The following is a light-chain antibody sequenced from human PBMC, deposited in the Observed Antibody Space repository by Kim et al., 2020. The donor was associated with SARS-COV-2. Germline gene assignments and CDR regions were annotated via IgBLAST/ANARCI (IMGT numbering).Light chain of an antibody. J-gene: IGLJ1*01. V-gene: IGLV3-19*01. CDR1: SLRSYY. CDR3: NSRDSSGNPPYV. CDR2: GKN. Sequence: SSELTQDPAVSVALGQTVRITCQGDSLRSYYASWYQQKPGQAPVLVIYGKNNRPSGIPDRFSGSSSGNTASLTITGAQAEDEADYYCNSRDSSGNPPYVFGTGTQVTVL.